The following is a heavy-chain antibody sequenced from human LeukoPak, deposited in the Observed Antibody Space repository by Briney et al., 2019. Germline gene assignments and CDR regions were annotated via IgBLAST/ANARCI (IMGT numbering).Heavy chain of an antibody. J-gene: IGHJ4*02. V-gene: IGHV3-9*01. Sequence: PGRSLRLSCAASGFTFDDYAMHWVRQAPGKGLEWVSGISWNSGSIGYADSVKGRFTISRDNAKNSLYLQMNSLRAEDTALCYCALTPVYGDSYFDYWGQGTLVTVSS. CDR2: ISWNSGSI. CDR1: GFTFDDYA. CDR3: ALTPVYGDSYFDY. D-gene: IGHD4-17*01.